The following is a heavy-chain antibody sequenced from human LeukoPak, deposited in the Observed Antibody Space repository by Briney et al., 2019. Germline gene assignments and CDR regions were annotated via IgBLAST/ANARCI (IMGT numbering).Heavy chain of an antibody. CDR1: GGSISSSNW. D-gene: IGHD3-22*01. V-gene: IGHV4-4*02. Sequence: SETLSLTCAVSGGSISSSNWWSWVRQPPGKGLEWIGEIYHSGSTNYNPSLKSRVTISVDKSKNQFSLKLSSVTAADTAVYYCARTSYDSSGVDAFDIWGQGTMVTVSS. CDR3: ARTSYDSSGVDAFDI. CDR2: IYHSGST. J-gene: IGHJ3*02.